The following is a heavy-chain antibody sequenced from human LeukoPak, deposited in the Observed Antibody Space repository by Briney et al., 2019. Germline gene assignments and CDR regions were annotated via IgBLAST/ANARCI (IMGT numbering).Heavy chain of an antibody. Sequence: ASVKVSCKASGYTFTSYGITWVRQAPGQGLEWMGWISVYNDYTNYARKFQGRVTMTTDTSTSTAYMELRSLRSDDTAVYYCAIVWGGDGSGRYYSPTYFDYWGQGTLVTVSS. CDR1: GYTFTSYG. CDR2: ISVYNDYT. CDR3: AIVWGGDGSGRYYSPTYFDY. D-gene: IGHD3-10*01. J-gene: IGHJ4*02. V-gene: IGHV1-18*04.